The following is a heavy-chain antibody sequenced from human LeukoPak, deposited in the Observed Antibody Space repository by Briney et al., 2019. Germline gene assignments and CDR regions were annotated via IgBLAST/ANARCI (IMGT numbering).Heavy chain of an antibody. Sequence: GGSLRLSCAASGFTFSSYAMSWVRQSPGKGLEWVSVVSDSGGSSFYADSVKGRFTSSRDNSKNMLYLQVNSLRAEDTAVYYCAKAAYSAYSSDAFDIWGQGTMVTVSS. CDR3: AKAAYSAYSSDAFDI. CDR1: GFTFSSYA. CDR2: VSDSGGSS. D-gene: IGHD5-12*01. V-gene: IGHV3-23*01. J-gene: IGHJ3*02.